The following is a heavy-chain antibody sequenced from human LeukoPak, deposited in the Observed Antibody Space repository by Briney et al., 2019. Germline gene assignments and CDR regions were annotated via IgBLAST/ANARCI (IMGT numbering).Heavy chain of an antibody. CDR2: ISYTGIT. CDR1: GGSIGGYS. CDR3: ARRLYSSGWSYWFDP. Sequence: PSETLSLTYSVSGGSIGGYSWTRVRQPPGKRLEYIGYISYTGITYYNPSLMSRVTISVATSKNQFSLKLASVTAADTAVYYCARRLYSSGWSYWFDPWGQGTLVTVSS. J-gene: IGHJ5*02. V-gene: IGHV4-59*01. D-gene: IGHD6-19*01.